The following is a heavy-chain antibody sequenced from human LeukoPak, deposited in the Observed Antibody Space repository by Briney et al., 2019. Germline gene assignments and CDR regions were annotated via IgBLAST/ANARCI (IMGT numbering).Heavy chain of an antibody. CDR1: GFTFSTSA. J-gene: IGHJ4*02. V-gene: IGHV4-34*01. CDR3: ARRGRLGYCSSTSCPRPFDY. D-gene: IGHD2-2*01. Sequence: GSLRLSCAASGFTFSTSAMSWIRQPPGKGLEWIGEIDHSGSTNYNPSLKSRVTISVDTSKNQFSLKLSSVTAADTAVYYCARRGRLGYCSSTSCPRPFDYWGQGTLVTVSS. CDR2: IDHSGST.